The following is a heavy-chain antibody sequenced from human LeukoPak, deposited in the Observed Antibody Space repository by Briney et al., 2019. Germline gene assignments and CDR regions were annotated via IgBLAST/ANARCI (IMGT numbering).Heavy chain of an antibody. D-gene: IGHD1-1*01. Sequence: KPSETLSLTCTVSGDSITSRTYYWGWIRQPPGKGLEWIGQIYYSGSPRYNPSLESRVTISVDTSKNHLSLRLSSVTAADTAVYYCARGGQRVLTYYLDNWGQGALVTVSS. CDR1: GDSITSRTYY. CDR3: ARGGQRVLTYYLDN. V-gene: IGHV4-61*03. CDR2: IYYSGSP. J-gene: IGHJ4*02.